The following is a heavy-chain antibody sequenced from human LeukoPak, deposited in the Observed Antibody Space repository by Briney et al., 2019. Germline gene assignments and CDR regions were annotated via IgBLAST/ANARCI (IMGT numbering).Heavy chain of an antibody. V-gene: IGHV3-7*01. CDR3: ARDRAVAGLCDY. J-gene: IGHJ4*02. D-gene: IGHD6-19*01. CDR2: INHDGSEK. CDR1: GFTFSTYW. Sequence: GGSLRLSCAASGFTFSTYWMTWVRQPPGKGLEWVAHINHDGSEKYYVDSVKGRFTISRDNAKNSLYLQMNSLRVEDTAVYYCARDRAVAGLCDYWGQGTLVTVSS.